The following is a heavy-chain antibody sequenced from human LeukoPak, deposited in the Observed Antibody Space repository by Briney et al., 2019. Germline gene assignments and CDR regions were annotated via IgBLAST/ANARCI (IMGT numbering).Heavy chain of an antibody. D-gene: IGHD2-21*02. Sequence: PGGSLRLSCAASGFTFSSYSMNWVRQAPGKGLEWVSSISSRSSHIYCADSVKGRFTISRDNAKNSLYLQMNSLRAEDTAVYYCARGDSVVTARFDYWGQGTLVTVSS. J-gene: IGHJ4*02. CDR1: GFTFSSYS. V-gene: IGHV3-21*01. CDR2: ISSRSSHI. CDR3: ARGDSVVTARFDY.